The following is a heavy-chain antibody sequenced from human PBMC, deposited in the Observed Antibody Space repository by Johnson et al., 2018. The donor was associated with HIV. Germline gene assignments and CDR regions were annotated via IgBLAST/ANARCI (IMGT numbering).Heavy chain of an antibody. J-gene: IGHJ3*02. V-gene: IGHV3-53*01. CDR3: ARGGAGGNSEGAFDI. D-gene: IGHD4-23*01. Sequence: SVKGRFTISRDNSKNTLYLQMNSLRAEDTAVYYCARGGAGGNSEGAFDIWGQGTMVTVSS.